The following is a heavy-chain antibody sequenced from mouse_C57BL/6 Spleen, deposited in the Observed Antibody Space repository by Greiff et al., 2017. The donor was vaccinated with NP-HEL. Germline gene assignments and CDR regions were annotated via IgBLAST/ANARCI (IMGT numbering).Heavy chain of an antibody. J-gene: IGHJ1*03. CDR3: ARDGTTVDWYFDV. Sequence: DVQLQESGPGLVKPSQSLSLTCSVTGYSITSGYYWNWIRQFPGNKLEWMGYISYDGSNNYNPSLKNRISITRDTSKNQFFLKLNSVTTEDTATYYCARDGTTVDWYFDVWGTGTTVTVSS. CDR1: GYSITSGYY. V-gene: IGHV3-6*01. D-gene: IGHD1-1*01. CDR2: ISYDGSN.